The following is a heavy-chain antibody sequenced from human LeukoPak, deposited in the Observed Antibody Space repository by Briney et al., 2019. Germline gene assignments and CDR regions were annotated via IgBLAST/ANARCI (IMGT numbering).Heavy chain of an antibody. CDR2: ILYSGRT. D-gene: IGHD2-2*01. CDR1: GGSISSSSYY. V-gene: IGHV4-39*01. CDR3: ARIVVVPAAMIDY. J-gene: IGHJ4*02. Sequence: SETLSLTCSVSGGSISSSSYYWGWIRQPPGKGLEWSGSILYSGRTYYNPSLKSRVTISVDTSKNQFSLKLSSVTAADTAVYYCARIVVVPAAMIDYWGQGTLVTVSS.